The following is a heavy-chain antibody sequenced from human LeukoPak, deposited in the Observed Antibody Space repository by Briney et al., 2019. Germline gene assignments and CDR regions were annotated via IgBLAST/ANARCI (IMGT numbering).Heavy chain of an antibody. J-gene: IGHJ4*02. Sequence: ASVKVSCKASGYTFTGYYMHWVRQAPGPGLEWMGWINPNSGGTNYAQKFEGRVTMTSDTSISTAYMELSGLRSDDTAVYYCARVGHDYGDYVVDYWGQGTLVTVSS. V-gene: IGHV1-2*02. CDR3: ARVGHDYGDYVVDY. D-gene: IGHD4-17*01. CDR1: GYTFTGYY. CDR2: INPNSGGT.